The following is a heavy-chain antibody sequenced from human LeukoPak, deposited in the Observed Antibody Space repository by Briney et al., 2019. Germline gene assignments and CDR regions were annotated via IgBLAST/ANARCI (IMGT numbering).Heavy chain of an antibody. V-gene: IGHV3-66*01. CDR3: ARGEGSGWFSRKWFDP. J-gene: IGHJ5*02. CDR1: GFTVSSNY. D-gene: IGHD6-19*01. Sequence: GWSLRLSCAASGFTVSSNYMSWVRQAPGKGLEWVSIIYSGGSTYYADSVKGRFTISRDNSKNTLYPQMNSLRAEDTAVYFCARGEGSGWFSRKWFDPWGQGTLVTVSS. CDR2: IYSGGST.